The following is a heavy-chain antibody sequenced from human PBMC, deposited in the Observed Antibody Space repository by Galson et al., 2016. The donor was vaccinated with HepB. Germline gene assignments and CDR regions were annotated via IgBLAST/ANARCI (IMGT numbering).Heavy chain of an antibody. Sequence: SLRLSCAASGFTFSSYGMHWVRQAPGKGLEWVAVIWYDGYNKYYADSVKGRFTISRDNSKNTLYLQMNSLRAEDTAVYYCARVEGPEYTYGPGAWYDPWGQGTLVTVSS. CDR3: ARVEGPEYTYGPGAWYDP. J-gene: IGHJ5*02. CDR2: IWYDGYNK. V-gene: IGHV3-33*01. D-gene: IGHD5-18*01. CDR1: GFTFSSYG.